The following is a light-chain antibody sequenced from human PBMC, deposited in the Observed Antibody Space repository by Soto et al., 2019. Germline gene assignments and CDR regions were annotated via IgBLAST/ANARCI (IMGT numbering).Light chain of an antibody. CDR1: QTVRKNY. V-gene: IGKV3-20*01. CDR3: QQFSSSTLT. CDR2: DAS. J-gene: IGKJ4*01. Sequence: EFVLTQSPGTLSLSPGERATLSGRASQTVRKNYLAWYQQKPGQAPRLXIYDASSRDTGIRDRFSGGGSGTEFTLTISRPEPEDFAVYYCQQFSSSTLTFGGGTQVDIK.